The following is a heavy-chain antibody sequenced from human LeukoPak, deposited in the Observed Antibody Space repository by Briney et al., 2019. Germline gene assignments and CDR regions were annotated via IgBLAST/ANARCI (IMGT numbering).Heavy chain of an antibody. CDR3: ASYYCGGDCYSFGTIDY. CDR1: GGSFSGYY. V-gene: IGHV4-34*01. Sequence: SETLSLTCAVYGGSFSGYYWSWIRQPPGKGLEWIGEIKHSGSTNYNPSLKSRVTISVDTSKNQFSLKLSSVTAADTAVYYCASYYCGGDCYSFGTIDYWGQGTLVTVSS. J-gene: IGHJ4*02. CDR2: IKHSGST. D-gene: IGHD2-21*02.